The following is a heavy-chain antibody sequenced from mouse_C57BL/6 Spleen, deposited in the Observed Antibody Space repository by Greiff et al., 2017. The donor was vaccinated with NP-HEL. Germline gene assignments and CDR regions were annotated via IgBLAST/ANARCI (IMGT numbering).Heavy chain of an antibody. D-gene: IGHD2-2*01. V-gene: IGHV1-22*01. CDR3: ARNYGYPYYAMDY. J-gene: IGHJ4*01. Sequence: VQLQQSGPELVKPGASVKMSCKASGYTFTDYNMHWVKQSHGKSLEWIGYINPNNGGTSYNQQFKGKATLTVNKSSSTAYMELRSLTSEDSAVYYCARNYGYPYYAMDYWGQGTSVTVSS. CDR2: INPNNGGT. CDR1: GYTFTDYN.